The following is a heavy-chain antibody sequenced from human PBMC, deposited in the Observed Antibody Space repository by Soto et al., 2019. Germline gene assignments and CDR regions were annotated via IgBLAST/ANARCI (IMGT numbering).Heavy chain of an antibody. CDR1: GGSISSGGYY. CDR3: ASETYYYDCSGYYFQPPSHN. CDR2: IYYSGST. V-gene: IGHV4-31*03. D-gene: IGHD3-22*01. J-gene: IGHJ4*02. Sequence: SETLSLTCTVSGGSISSGGYYWSWIRQHPGKGLEWIGYIYYSGSTYYNPSLKSRVTISVDTSKNQFSLKLSSVTAADTAVYYCASETYYYDCSGYYFQPPSHNWGQGTLVTVSS.